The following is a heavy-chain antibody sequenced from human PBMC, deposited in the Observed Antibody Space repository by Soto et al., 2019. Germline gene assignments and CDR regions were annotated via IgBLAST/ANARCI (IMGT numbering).Heavy chain of an antibody. D-gene: IGHD6-19*01. CDR3: AEGTAVARQHFAN. CDR2: ISADGIDK. CDR1: GFTFRSYG. V-gene: IGHV3-30*18. Sequence: QVQLVESGGGVVQPERSLGLSCAASGFTFRSYGMHWVRQAPGKGLEWVAAISADGIDKYYADSVKGRFTISRDNSKNALYLQMNSLRPEDTAVYYCAEGTAVARQHFANWGKGTLVTVSS. J-gene: IGHJ4*02.